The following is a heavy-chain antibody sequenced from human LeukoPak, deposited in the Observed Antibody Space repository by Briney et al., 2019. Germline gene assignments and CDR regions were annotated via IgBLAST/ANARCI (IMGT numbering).Heavy chain of an antibody. Sequence: PGGTLRLSCAASGFTFSSYEMNWVRQAPGKGLEWVSYISSSGSTIYYADSVKGRFTISRDNAKNSLYLQMNSLRAEDTAVYYCARVYGCSSTSCYDYYYYGMDVWGQGTTVTVSS. V-gene: IGHV3-48*03. D-gene: IGHD2-2*01. CDR3: ARVYGCSSTSCYDYYYYGMDV. CDR1: GFTFSSYE. J-gene: IGHJ6*02. CDR2: ISSSGSTI.